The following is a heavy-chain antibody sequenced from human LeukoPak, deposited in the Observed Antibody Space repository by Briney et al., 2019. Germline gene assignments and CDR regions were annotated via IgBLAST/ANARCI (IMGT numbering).Heavy chain of an antibody. CDR2: INHSRST. J-gene: IGHJ5*02. V-gene: IGHV4-34*01. Sequence: SETLSLTCAVYGGSFSAYYWSWIRQSPGKGLEWIGEINHSRSTNYNPSLKSRVTISLDTSKSQFSLKLTSVTAADTAVYYCARVIRFTQIGELWFHSWGQGTLLTVSS. D-gene: IGHD3-10*01. CDR1: GGSFSAYY. CDR3: ARVIRFTQIGELWFHS.